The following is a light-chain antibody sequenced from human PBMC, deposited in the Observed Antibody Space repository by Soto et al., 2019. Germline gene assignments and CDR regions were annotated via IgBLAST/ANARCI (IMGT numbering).Light chain of an antibody. CDR2: GDT. V-gene: IGLV1-40*01. CDR3: SSYTSSSTLV. Sequence: QSVLTQPPSVTGAPGQRVTISCTGSNSNIGAGYAVHWYQQFPGRVPKLLIYGDTNRPSGVPDRFSGSKSGTSASLAITGLQAEDEADYYCSSYTSSSTLVFGGGTKLTVL. CDR1: NSNIGAGYA. J-gene: IGLJ2*01.